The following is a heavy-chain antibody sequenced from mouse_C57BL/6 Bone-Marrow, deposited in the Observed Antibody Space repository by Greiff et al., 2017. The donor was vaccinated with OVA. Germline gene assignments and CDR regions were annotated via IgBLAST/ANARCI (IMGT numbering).Heavy chain of an antibody. CDR2: IYPGSGST. D-gene: IGHD1-1*01. CDR1: GYTFTSYW. J-gene: IGHJ3*01. CDR3: TREPYYYGSSPGWFAY. V-gene: IGHV1-55*01. Sequence: VQLQQPGAELVKPGASVKMSCKASGYTFTSYWITWVKQRPGQGLEWIGDIYPGSGSTNYNEKFKSKATLTVDTSSSTAYMQLSSLTSEDSAVYYCTREPYYYGSSPGWFAYWGQGTLVTVSA.